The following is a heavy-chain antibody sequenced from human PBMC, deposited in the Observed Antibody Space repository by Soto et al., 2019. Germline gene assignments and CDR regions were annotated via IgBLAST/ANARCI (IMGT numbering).Heavy chain of an antibody. Sequence: SETLSLTCTVSGGSISSYYWSWIRQPPGKGLEWIGYFYYSGSTNYNPSLKSRVTISVDTSKNQFSLKLSSVTAADTAVYYCARDNCNGDCFLNYFDPWGQGSLVTVSS. D-gene: IGHD2-21*02. V-gene: IGHV4-59*01. J-gene: IGHJ5*02. CDR2: FYYSGST. CDR1: GGSISSYY. CDR3: ARDNCNGDCFLNYFDP.